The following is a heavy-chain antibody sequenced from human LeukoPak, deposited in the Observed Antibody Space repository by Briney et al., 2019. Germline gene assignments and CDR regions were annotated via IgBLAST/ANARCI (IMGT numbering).Heavy chain of an antibody. J-gene: IGHJ3*02. CDR2: ISDSGGGT. V-gene: IGHV3-23*01. D-gene: IGHD2-21*02. Sequence: GGSLRLSCAASGFTFSTYAMNWVRQAPGKGLEWVSGISDSGGGTYYADSVKGRFTISRDNSKNTLYLQMNSLRAEDTAVYFCARAGNCGGDCYSGDAFDIWGQGTMVTVSS. CDR1: GFTFSTYA. CDR3: ARAGNCGGDCYSGDAFDI.